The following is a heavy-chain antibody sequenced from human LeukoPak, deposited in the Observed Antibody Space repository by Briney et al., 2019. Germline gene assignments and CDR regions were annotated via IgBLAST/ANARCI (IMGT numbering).Heavy chain of an antibody. Sequence: PSETLSLTCAVSGGSISSSNWWSWVRQPPGKGLEWIGEIYHSGSTNYNPSLKSRVTISVDKSKNQFSLKLSSVTAADTAVYYCARAPAYYYGSGSYFYWGQGTLVTVSS. CDR3: ARAPAYYYGSGSYFY. D-gene: IGHD3-10*01. CDR2: IYHSGST. J-gene: IGHJ4*02. CDR1: GGSISSSNW. V-gene: IGHV4-4*02.